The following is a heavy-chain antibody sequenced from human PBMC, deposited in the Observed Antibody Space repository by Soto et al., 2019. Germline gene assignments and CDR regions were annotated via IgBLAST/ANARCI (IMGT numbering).Heavy chain of an antibody. J-gene: IGHJ4*02. D-gene: IGHD2-2*01. CDR1: GFTFSNYA. Sequence: PGGSLRLSCAASGFTFSNYAMSWVRQAPGKGLEWVSAISNSGGSTYYADSVKGRFTISRDNSKNTLYLQMNSPRPEDTAVYYCAKARGSTTPAPGSYWGQGTLVTVSS. V-gene: IGHV3-23*01. CDR3: AKARGSTTPAPGSY. CDR2: ISNSGGST.